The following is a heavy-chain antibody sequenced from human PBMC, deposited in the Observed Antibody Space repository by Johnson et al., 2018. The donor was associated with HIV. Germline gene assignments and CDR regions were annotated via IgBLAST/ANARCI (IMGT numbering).Heavy chain of an antibody. V-gene: IGHV3-20*04. D-gene: IGHD3-16*02. CDR3: ARDLVSLEDAFDI. CDR2: INWNGDTT. Sequence: LVESGGGVVQRGGSLRLSCVGTGFTFENYGMSWVRQAPGTGLQWVSGINWNGDTTTYADSVKGRFTVSRDNAKRDLYLQLSNLRAEDTALYYCARDLVSLEDAFDIWGQGTMVTVSS. CDR1: GFTFENYG. J-gene: IGHJ3*02.